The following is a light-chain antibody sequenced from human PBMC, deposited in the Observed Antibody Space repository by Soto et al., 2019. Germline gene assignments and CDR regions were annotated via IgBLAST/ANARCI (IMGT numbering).Light chain of an antibody. CDR1: QSVNSDY. J-gene: IGKJ1*01. V-gene: IGKV3-20*01. CDR3: QQYNTYPWT. CDR2: GAS. Sequence: EIVLTQSPGTLSLSPGERATLSCRASQSVNSDYLGWFQQKPGQAPRLLIYGASTRATGIPDRFSGSGSGTDFTLTISSLQSGDFATYYCQQYNTYPWTFGQGTKVEIK.